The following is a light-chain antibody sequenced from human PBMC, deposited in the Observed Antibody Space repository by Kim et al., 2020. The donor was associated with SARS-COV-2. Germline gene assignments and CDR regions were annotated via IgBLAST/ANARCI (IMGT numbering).Light chain of an antibody. CDR2: GAS. Sequence: SPGERDTRSCRARQGVSSNLARYQQKPGQAPRRLIYGASTRATGIPARFSGSGSGTEFTLTISSLQSEDFAVYYGQKYKNWPPWTFGQGTKVDIK. CDR3: QKYKNWPPWT. CDR1: QGVSSN. J-gene: IGKJ1*01. V-gene: IGKV3-15*01.